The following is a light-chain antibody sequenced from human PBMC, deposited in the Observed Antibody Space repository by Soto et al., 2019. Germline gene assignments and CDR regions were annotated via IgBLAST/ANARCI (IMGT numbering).Light chain of an antibody. CDR1: SSDVGGYNY. Sequence: QSALTQPASVSGSPGQSITISCTGTSSDVGGYNYVSWYQQHPGKAPKLMIYDVSNRPSGVSNRFSGSKSGNTASLTISGLQAEDEADDCCSSYTSSSTPYVVFGGGTKLTVL. CDR2: DVS. CDR3: SSYTSSSTPYVV. J-gene: IGLJ2*01. V-gene: IGLV2-14*01.